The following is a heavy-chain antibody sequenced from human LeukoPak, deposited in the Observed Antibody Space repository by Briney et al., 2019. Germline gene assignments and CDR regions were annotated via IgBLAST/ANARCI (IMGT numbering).Heavy chain of an antibody. J-gene: IGHJ4*02. CDR1: GFTFSSYS. Sequence: GGSLRLSCAASGFTFSSYSMNWVRQAPGKGLEWVANIKQDGNEKYYADSVRGRFTISRDNGKNSLDLQMNSLRADDTAVYYCARDTLGEGEDANYAVYYFDYWGQGTVVTVSS. V-gene: IGHV3-7*01. D-gene: IGHD4/OR15-4a*01. CDR3: ARDTLGEGEDANYAVYYFDY. CDR2: IKQDGNEK.